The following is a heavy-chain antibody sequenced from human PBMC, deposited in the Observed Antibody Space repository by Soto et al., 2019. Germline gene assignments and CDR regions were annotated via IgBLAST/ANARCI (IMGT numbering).Heavy chain of an antibody. D-gene: IGHD4-17*01. CDR2: IYYSGST. CDR3: ARHNWDGDYLADNWFDP. J-gene: IGHJ5*02. Sequence: QLQLQESGPGLVKPSETLSLTCTVSGGSISSSSYYWGWIRQPPGKGLEWIGSIYYSGSTYYNPSLKSRVTISVDTSKNQFSLKLSSVTAADTAVHYCARHNWDGDYLADNWFDPWGQGTLVTVSS. CDR1: GGSISSSSYY. V-gene: IGHV4-39*01.